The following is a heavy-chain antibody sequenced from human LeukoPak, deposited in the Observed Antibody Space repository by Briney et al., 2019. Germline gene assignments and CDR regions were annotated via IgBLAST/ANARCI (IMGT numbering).Heavy chain of an antibody. CDR1: GGTFSSYA. J-gene: IGHJ4*02. V-gene: IGHV1-18*01. Sequence: ASVKVSCKASGGTFSSYAISWVRQAPGQGLEWMGWISAYNGNTNYAQKLQGRVTMTTDTSTSTAYMELRSLRSDDTAVYYCARGEQQLVPLDYWGQGTLVTVSS. CDR3: ARGEQQLVPLDY. D-gene: IGHD6-13*01. CDR2: ISAYNGNT.